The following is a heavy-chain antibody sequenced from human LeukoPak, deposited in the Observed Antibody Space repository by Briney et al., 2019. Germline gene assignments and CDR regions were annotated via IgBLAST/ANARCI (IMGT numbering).Heavy chain of an antibody. Sequence: GGSLRLSCAASGFTFSSYSMNWVRQAPGKGLEWVSSISSSSSYIYYADSVKGRFTISRDNAKNSLYLRMNSLRAEDTAVYYCARFPDTYYFDYWGQGTLVTVSS. CDR1: GFTFSSYS. J-gene: IGHJ4*02. CDR3: ARFPDTYYFDY. V-gene: IGHV3-21*01. CDR2: ISSSSSYI. D-gene: IGHD3-16*01.